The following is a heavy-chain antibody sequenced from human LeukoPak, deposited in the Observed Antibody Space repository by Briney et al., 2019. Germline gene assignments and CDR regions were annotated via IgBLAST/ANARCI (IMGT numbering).Heavy chain of an antibody. V-gene: IGHV3-30-3*01. CDR1: GFTFSSYA. CDR2: ISYDGGNK. D-gene: IGHD6-19*01. J-gene: IGHJ4*02. CDR3: ARARVAVAGTGGDYFDY. Sequence: GASLRLSCAASGFTFSSYAMHWVRQAPGKGLEWVAVISYDGGNKYYADSVKGRFTISRDNSKNTLYLQMNSLRAEDTAVYYCARARVAVAGTGGDYFDYWGQGTLVTVSS.